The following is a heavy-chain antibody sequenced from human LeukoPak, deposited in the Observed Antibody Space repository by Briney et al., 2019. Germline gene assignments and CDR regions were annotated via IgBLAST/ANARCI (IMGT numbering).Heavy chain of an antibody. V-gene: IGHV3-74*01. CDR1: GFTSSSYA. CDR2: INSDGSST. Sequence: GGSLRLSCAASGFTSSSYAMSSVGQAPGQELRGFSRINSDGSSTSYADPVKGRFSISRDNAKNTLYLQMNSLRAEDTAVYYCARDSSPPMGVWGQGTTVTVSS. J-gene: IGHJ6*02. CDR3: ARDSSPPMGV. D-gene: IGHD6-13*01.